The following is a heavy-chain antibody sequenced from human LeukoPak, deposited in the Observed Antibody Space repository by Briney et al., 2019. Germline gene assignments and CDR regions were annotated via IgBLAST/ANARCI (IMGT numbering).Heavy chain of an antibody. CDR2: VWYDGRNR. CDR1: GYTFSRHG. CDR3: ARLWGGNGYSGGSLNL. Sequence: PGGSLRLSCAASGYTFSRHGIHWVRQAPGKGLEWVAVVWYDGRNRDYADSVKGRFTITKDNSNNMVFLQMDRLGAEDTAVYYCARLWGGNGYSGGSLNLWGQGTLVTVSS. V-gene: IGHV3-33*01. J-gene: IGHJ5*02. D-gene: IGHD3-16*01.